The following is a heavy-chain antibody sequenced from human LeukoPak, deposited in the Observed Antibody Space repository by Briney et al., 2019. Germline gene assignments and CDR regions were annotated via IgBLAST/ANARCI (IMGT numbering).Heavy chain of an antibody. Sequence: GGPLRLSCAASGFAFNFYAMIGVPQAPGKALQWVSTINANGINTYYADSVRGRFTISRDNSKDTLYLQLNSLRAEDTAIYFCAKPISGGLAVSADWFDPWGQGTLVIVSS. D-gene: IGHD6-19*01. J-gene: IGHJ5*02. V-gene: IGHV3-23*01. CDR1: GFAFNFYA. CDR3: AKPISGGLAVSADWFDP. CDR2: INANGINT.